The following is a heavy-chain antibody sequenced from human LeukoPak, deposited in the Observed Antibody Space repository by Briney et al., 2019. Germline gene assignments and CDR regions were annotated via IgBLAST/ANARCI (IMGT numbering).Heavy chain of an antibody. D-gene: IGHD3-10*01. CDR3: ASFRVSRGAFDI. CDR2: IYYSGGT. Sequence: SETLSLTCTVSGGSISSYYWSWIRQPPGKGLEWIGYIYYSGGTNYNPSLKSRVTISVDTSKNQFSLKLSSVTAADTAVYYCASFRVSRGAFDIWGQGTMVTVSS. V-gene: IGHV4-59*08. J-gene: IGHJ3*02. CDR1: GGSISSYY.